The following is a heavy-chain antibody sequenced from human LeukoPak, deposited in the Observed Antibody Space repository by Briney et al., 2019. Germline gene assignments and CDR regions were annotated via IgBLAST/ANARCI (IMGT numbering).Heavy chain of an antibody. D-gene: IGHD6-19*01. Sequence: SETLSLTRAVYGGSFSGYYWSWIRQPPGKGLEWIGEINHSGSTNYNPSLKSRVTISVDTSKNQFSLKLSSVTAADTAVYYCARGNPQWLGALGYWGQGTLVTVSS. V-gene: IGHV4-34*01. J-gene: IGHJ4*02. CDR1: GGSFSGYY. CDR2: INHSGST. CDR3: ARGNPQWLGALGY.